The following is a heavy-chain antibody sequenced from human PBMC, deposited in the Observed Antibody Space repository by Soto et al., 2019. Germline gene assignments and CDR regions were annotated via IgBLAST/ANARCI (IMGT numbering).Heavy chain of an antibody. D-gene: IGHD3-10*01. CDR2: IYYSGST. V-gene: IGHV4-31*03. CDR1: GGSISSGGYY. CDR3: ARVGELPSSIKI. J-gene: IGHJ4*02. Sequence: SETLSLTCTVSGGSISSGGYYWSWIRQHPGKGLEWIGYIYYSGSTYYNPSLKSRVTISVDTSKNQFSLKLSSVTAADTAVYYCARVGELPSSIKIWGQGTLVTVSS.